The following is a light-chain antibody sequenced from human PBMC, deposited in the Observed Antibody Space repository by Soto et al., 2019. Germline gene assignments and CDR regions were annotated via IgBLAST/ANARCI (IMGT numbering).Light chain of an antibody. CDR3: GTWDSSPRGYV. CDR2: ESN. J-gene: IGLJ1*01. V-gene: IGLV1-51*02. Sequence: QSVLTQPPSVSAAPGQKVTISCSGSSSNLGNNFVSWYQHLPGTAPKLLIYESNKRPSGIPDRFSGSKSGTSASLGITGLQTGDEADYYCGTWDSSPRGYVFATGTNVTVL. CDR1: SSNLGNNF.